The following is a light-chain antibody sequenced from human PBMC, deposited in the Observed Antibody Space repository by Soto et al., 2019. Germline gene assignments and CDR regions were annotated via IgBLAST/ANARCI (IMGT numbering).Light chain of an antibody. J-gene: IGKJ2*01. CDR1: QNIRSNY. CDR2: GAS. Sequence: EIVLTQSPGTLSLSPGERATLSCRASQNIRSNYLAWYQQKRGQAPRLLMYGASTRATGIPDRFSGSGSGTDFTLTISRLEPEDSAVYYCQQYCSSLYTFGQGTTLEIK. CDR3: QQYCSSLYT. V-gene: IGKV3-20*01.